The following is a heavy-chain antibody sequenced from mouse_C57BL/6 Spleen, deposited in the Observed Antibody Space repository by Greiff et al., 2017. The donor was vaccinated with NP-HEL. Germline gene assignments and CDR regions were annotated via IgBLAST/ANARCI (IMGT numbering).Heavy chain of an antibody. D-gene: IGHD2-1*01. J-gene: IGHJ3*01. CDR2: IRNKANGYTT. CDR3: ARYFYGNPWFAY. V-gene: IGHV7-3*01. CDR1: GFTFTDYY. Sequence: DVKLVESGGGLVQPGGSLSLSCAASGFTFTDYYMSWVRQPPGKALEWLGFIRNKANGYTTEYSASVKGRFTISRDNSQSILYLQMNALRAEDSATYYCARYFYGNPWFAYWGQGTLVTVSA.